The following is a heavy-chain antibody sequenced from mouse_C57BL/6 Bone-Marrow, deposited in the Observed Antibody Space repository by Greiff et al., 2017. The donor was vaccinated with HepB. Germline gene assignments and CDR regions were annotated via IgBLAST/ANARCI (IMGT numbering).Heavy chain of an antibody. Sequence: QVQLQQSGAELVRPGASVTLSCKASGYTFTDYEMHWVKQTPVHGLEWIGAIDPETGGTAYNQKFKGKAILTADKSSSTAYMELRSLTSEDSAVYYCTRNSITTVVDYWGQGTTLTVSS. CDR1: GYTFTDYE. CDR3: TRNSITTVVDY. D-gene: IGHD1-1*01. J-gene: IGHJ2*01. V-gene: IGHV1-15*01. CDR2: IDPETGGT.